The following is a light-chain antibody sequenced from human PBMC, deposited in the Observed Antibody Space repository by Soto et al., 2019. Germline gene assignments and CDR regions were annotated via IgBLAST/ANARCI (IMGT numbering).Light chain of an antibody. Sequence: EVVLTQSPVTLSVSPGERATLSCRASQSLGTSLAWYQQKPGQAPRLLFSSASTRATGIPARFSGSGSGTEFTLIISSLQSEDYAVYYCQQYNKWPITFDQGTRLEI. J-gene: IGKJ5*01. CDR1: QSLGTS. CDR3: QQYNKWPIT. V-gene: IGKV3-15*01. CDR2: SAS.